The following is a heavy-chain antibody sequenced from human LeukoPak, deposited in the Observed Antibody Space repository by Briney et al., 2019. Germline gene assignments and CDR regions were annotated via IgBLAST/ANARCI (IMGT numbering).Heavy chain of an antibody. Sequence: PSETLSLTCAVSGGSISSYYWSWIRQPPGKGLEWIGYVSYSGATNYSPSLKSRVTMSVDTSRNQFSLRLSSVTAADTAVYYCARAVSGWYYFDYWGRGTLVTVSS. CDR2: VSYSGAT. CDR1: GGSISSYY. J-gene: IGHJ4*02. CDR3: ARAVSGWYYFDY. D-gene: IGHD6-19*01. V-gene: IGHV4-59*01.